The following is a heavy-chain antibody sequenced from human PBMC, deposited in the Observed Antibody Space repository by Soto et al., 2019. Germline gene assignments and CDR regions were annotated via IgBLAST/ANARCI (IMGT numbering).Heavy chain of an antibody. J-gene: IGHJ6*02. CDR1: GFTFSSYA. CDR2: ISGSGGST. Sequence: EVQLLESGGGLVQPGGSLRLSCAASGFTFSSYAMSWVRQAPGKGLEWVSAISGSGGSTYYADSVKGRFTISRDNPKNTLYLQMNSLRAEDTAVYYCASAAREYYYYGMDVWGQGTTVTVSS. V-gene: IGHV3-23*01. CDR3: ASAAREYYYYGMDV.